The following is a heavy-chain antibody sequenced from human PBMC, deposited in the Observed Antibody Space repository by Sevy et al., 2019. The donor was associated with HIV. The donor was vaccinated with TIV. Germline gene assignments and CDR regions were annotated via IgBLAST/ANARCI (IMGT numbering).Heavy chain of an antibody. J-gene: IGHJ4*02. CDR2: ISGSGGST. Sequence: GGSLRLSCAASGFTFSSYAMSWVRQAPGKGLEWVSAISGSGGSTYYADSVKGRFTISRDNSKNKLYLQMNSLRAEDTAAYYCAKADEMRGYYDSSGYYYFDYWGQGTMVTVSS. D-gene: IGHD3-22*01. CDR1: GFTFSSYA. CDR3: AKADEMRGYYDSSGYYYFDY. V-gene: IGHV3-23*01.